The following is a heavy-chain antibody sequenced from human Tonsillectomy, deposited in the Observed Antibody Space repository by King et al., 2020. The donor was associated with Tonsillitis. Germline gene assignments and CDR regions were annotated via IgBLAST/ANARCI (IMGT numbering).Heavy chain of an antibody. CDR2: VNAGNGNT. CDR3: ARDLPLGIRVYYYGMDV. V-gene: IGHV1-3*01. D-gene: IGHD7-27*01. CDR1: GYTFTTYA. Sequence: QLVQSGAEVKKPGASVKVSCKASGYTFTTYAMHWVRQAPGQRLEWMGWVNAGNGNTKYSQKFQGRVTITRDTSASAAYMELSSLRSEDTAVYYCARDLPLGIRVYYYGMDVWGQGTTVTVSS. J-gene: IGHJ6*02.